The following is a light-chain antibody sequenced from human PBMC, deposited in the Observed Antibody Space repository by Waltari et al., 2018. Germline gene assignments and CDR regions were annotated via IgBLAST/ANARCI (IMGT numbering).Light chain of an antibody. V-gene: IGKV3-11*01. J-gene: IGKJ4*01. CDR3: QQRSNFLT. CDR1: QSVSSY. Sequence: EIVLTQSPGTLSLSPGERATLSCRASQSVSSYLAWYQQKPGQAPRLLIYESSNRATGIPARLSGSGSGTDFTLTISSLEPEDSAVYYCQQRSNFLTFGGGTKVEIK. CDR2: ESS.